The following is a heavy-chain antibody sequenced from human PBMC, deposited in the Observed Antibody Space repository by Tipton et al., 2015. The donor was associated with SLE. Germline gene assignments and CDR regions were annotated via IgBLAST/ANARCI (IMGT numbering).Heavy chain of an antibody. CDR2: IYSNGDT. D-gene: IGHD3-10*01. Sequence: TLSLTCTVSGGSISSDPWIWIRQPAGRGLEWIAHIYSNGDTDYSPSLKSRVTMSLDTSKNQFSLNLTSVTAADTAVYYCARDRGSYFDSWGRGALVTVSS. CDR1: GGSISSDP. CDR3: ARDRGSYFDS. J-gene: IGHJ4*02. V-gene: IGHV4-4*07.